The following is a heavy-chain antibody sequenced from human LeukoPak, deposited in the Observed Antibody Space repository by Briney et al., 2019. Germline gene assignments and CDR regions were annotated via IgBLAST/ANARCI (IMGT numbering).Heavy chain of an antibody. CDR2: INPNSGGT. Sequence: ASVKVSCKASGYTFTGYYMHWVRQAPGQGLEWMGWINPNSGGTNYAQKFQGRVTMTRDTSISTAYKELSRLRSDDSAVYYCGRVVGGYQVLIYAFDIWGQGTMVTVSS. J-gene: IGHJ3*02. D-gene: IGHD2-2*01. CDR3: GRVVGGYQVLIYAFDI. V-gene: IGHV1-2*02. CDR1: GYTFTGYY.